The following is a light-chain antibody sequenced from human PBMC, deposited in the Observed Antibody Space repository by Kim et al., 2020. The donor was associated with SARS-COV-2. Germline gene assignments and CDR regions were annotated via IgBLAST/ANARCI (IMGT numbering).Light chain of an antibody. V-gene: IGKV3-20*01. CDR2: GAS. CDR1: QSVSSSY. Sequence: SPGEGATLSCRASQSVSSSYLVWYQQKPGQAPRLLIYGASSRAAGIPDRFSGSGSGTDFTLTISRLEPEDFAVYYCQQYGSSGYTFGQGTKVDIK. J-gene: IGKJ2*01. CDR3: QQYGSSGYT.